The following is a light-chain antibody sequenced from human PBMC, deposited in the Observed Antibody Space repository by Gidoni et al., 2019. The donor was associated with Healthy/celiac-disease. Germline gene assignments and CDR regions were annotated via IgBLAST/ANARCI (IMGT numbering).Light chain of an antibody. CDR3: QQYGSSPPYS. CDR1: KSVSSSY. V-gene: IGKV3-20*01. Sequence: ELVLTQSPGTLSLSPGERATLSCRASKSVSSSYLAWYQQKPGQAPRLLIYGASSRATGIPDRFSGRGSGTDFTLTISRLEPEDFAVYYCQQYGSSPPYSFGQGTKLEIK. CDR2: GAS. J-gene: IGKJ2*03.